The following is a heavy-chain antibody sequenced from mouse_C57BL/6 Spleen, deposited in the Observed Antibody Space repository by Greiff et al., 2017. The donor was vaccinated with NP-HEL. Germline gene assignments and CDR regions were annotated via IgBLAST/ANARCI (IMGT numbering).Heavy chain of an antibody. Sequence: DVMLVESGGGLVKPGGSLKLSCAASGFTFSSYTMSWVRQTPEKRLEWVATISGGGGNTYYPDSVKGRFTISRDNAKNTLYLQMSSLRSEDTALYYCARQAYYDYDGGAWFAYWGQGTLVTVSA. CDR3: ARQAYYDYDGGAWFAY. J-gene: IGHJ3*01. CDR2: ISGGGGNT. CDR1: GFTFSSYT. V-gene: IGHV5-9*01. D-gene: IGHD2-4*01.